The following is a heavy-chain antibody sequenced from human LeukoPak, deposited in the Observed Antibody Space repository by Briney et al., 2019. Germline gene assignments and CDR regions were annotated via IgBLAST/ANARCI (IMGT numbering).Heavy chain of an antibody. CDR2: INPDGSST. CDR3: ARDGRGSAFDI. CDR1: GFTFSGYW. V-gene: IGHV3-74*01. Sequence: GGSLRHSCAASGFTFSGYWMHWVRQTPGKGLVWVSRINPDGSSTSYVDSVKGRFTVSRDNAKNTLYLQMNSLRAEDTAVYYCARDGRGSAFDIWGQGTMVTVSS. J-gene: IGHJ3*02. D-gene: IGHD5-12*01.